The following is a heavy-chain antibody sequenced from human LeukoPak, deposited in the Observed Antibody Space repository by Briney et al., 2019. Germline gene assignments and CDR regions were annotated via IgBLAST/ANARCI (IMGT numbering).Heavy chain of an antibody. Sequence: GTSLRLSCAASGFTVSSNYMSWVRRAPGKGLEWVSVLYSGGNTYYADSVKGRFTISRDNSKNTLYLQINSLRAEDTAVYYCARDHRGAYMGVWGKGTTVTISS. CDR2: LYSGGNT. CDR3: ARDHRGAYMGV. CDR1: GFTVSSNY. J-gene: IGHJ6*04. V-gene: IGHV3-53*01. D-gene: IGHD1-14*01.